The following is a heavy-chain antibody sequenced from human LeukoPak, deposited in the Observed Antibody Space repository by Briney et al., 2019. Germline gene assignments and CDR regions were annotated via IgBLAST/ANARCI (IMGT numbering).Heavy chain of an antibody. Sequence: ALVKVSRKASGYTFTNYAMNWVRQAPGQGLEWMGWINTNTGNPMYAQGFTGRFAFSLDTSVSTAYLQISSLKAEDTAVYYCARDRTWELLRWGDFDYWGQGTLVTVSS. CDR1: GYTFTNYA. J-gene: IGHJ4*02. CDR2: INTNTGNP. V-gene: IGHV7-4-1*02. D-gene: IGHD1-26*01. CDR3: ARDRTWELLRWGDFDY.